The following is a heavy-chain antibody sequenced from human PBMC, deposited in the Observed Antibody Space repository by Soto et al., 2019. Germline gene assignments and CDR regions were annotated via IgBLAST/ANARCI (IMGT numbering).Heavy chain of an antibody. CDR1: GYSFTSYY. CDR3: ARDSGYSSGWYYY. CDR2: INPNSGGT. D-gene: IGHD6-19*01. J-gene: IGHJ4*02. Sequence: QVQLVQSGAEVKKPGASVKVSCKASGYSFTSYYMHWVRQAPGQGLEWMGWINPNSGGTNYAQKFKGRVTMTRDTSIRTAYMELSRLRSDDTAVYYCARDSGYSSGWYYYWGQGTLVTVSS. V-gene: IGHV1-2*02.